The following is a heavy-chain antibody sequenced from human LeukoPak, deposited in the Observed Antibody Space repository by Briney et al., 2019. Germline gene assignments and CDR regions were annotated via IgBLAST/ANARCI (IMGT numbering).Heavy chain of an antibody. CDR1: GFTFSSYA. Sequence: HPGGSLRLSCAASGFTFSSYAMSWVRQAPRKGLEWVSAISGSGGSTYYADSVKGRFTISRDNSKNTLYLQMNSLRAEDTAVYYCAKIASFDDAFDIWGQGTMVTVSS. J-gene: IGHJ3*02. D-gene: IGHD3-9*01. V-gene: IGHV3-23*01. CDR2: ISGSGGST. CDR3: AKIASFDDAFDI.